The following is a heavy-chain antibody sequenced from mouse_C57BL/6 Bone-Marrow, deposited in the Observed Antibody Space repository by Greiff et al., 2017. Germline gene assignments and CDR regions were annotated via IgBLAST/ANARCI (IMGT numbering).Heavy chain of an antibody. CDR2: IDPENGDT. CDR1: GFNIKDDY. D-gene: IGHD2-5*01. Sequence: EVQVVESGAELVRPGASVKLSCTASGFNIKDDYMHWVKQRPEQGLEWIGWIDPENGDTEYASKFQGKATITADTSSNTAYLQLSSLTSENTAVYYCTTGYSNYAWFAYWGQGTLVTVSA. V-gene: IGHV14-4*01. CDR3: TTGYSNYAWFAY. J-gene: IGHJ3*01.